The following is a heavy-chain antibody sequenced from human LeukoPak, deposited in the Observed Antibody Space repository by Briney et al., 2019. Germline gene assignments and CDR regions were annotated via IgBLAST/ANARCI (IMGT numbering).Heavy chain of an antibody. Sequence: GESLKTSFKGSGYSFTSYWITWVRQMPGKGLEWMGRIDPSDSYTNYSPSFQGHVTISADMSISTAYLQWSSLKASDTAMYYCARLWSKAFPNGNYYGLDVWSQRTTVTVSS. D-gene: IGHD3-3*01. CDR2: IDPSDSYT. V-gene: IGHV5-10-1*01. CDR1: GYSFTSYW. CDR3: ARLWSKAFPNGNYYGLDV. J-gene: IGHJ6*02.